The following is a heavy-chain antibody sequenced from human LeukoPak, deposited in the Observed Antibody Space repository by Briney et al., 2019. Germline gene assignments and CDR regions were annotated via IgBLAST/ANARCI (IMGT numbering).Heavy chain of an antibody. CDR3: ARQHSSSWYGGARKFDY. J-gene: IGHJ4*02. CDR1: GYTFTSYG. Sequence: GASVKVSCKASGYTFTSYGISWVRQAPGQGLEWMGWISAYNGNTNYAQKLQGRVTMTTDTSTSTAYMELRSLRSDDTAVYYCARQHSSSWYGGARKFDYWGQGTLVTVSS. V-gene: IGHV1-18*01. D-gene: IGHD6-13*01. CDR2: ISAYNGNT.